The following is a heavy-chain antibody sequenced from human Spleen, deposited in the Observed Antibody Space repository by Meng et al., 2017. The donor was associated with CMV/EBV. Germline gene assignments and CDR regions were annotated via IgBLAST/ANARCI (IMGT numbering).Heavy chain of an antibody. V-gene: IGHV3-7*01. Sequence: GESLKISCAASGFTFSSYWMNWVRQAPGKGLEWVANIKQDGSEKYYVDSVKGRFTISRDNAKNSLYLQINSLRADDTAVYYCARDYEGDIVVIPAAMPIDYWGQGTLVTVSS. D-gene: IGHD2-2*01. CDR1: GFTFSSYW. CDR2: IKQDGSEK. CDR3: ARDYEGDIVVIPAAMPIDY. J-gene: IGHJ4*02.